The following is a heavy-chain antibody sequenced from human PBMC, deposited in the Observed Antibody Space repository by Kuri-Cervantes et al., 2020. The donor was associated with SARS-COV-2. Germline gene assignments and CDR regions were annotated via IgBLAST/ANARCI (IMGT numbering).Heavy chain of an antibody. CDR3: ARQMMSSITIFGVVITRNWFDP. D-gene: IGHD3-3*01. CDR2: IYYSGST. V-gene: IGHV4-39*01. CDR1: GGSISSSSYY. J-gene: IGHJ5*02. Sequence: SETLSLTCTVSGGSISSSSYYWGWIRQPPGKGLEWIGSIYYSGSTYYNPSLKSRVTISVDTSKNQFSLKLSSVTAADTAVYYCARQMMSSITIFGVVITRNWFDPWGQVTLVTVSS.